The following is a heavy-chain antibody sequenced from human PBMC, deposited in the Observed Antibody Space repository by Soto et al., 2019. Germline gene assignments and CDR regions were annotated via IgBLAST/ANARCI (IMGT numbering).Heavy chain of an antibody. J-gene: IGHJ4*02. CDR1: GFTFSSYE. CDR3: ARVNDYGGHQHSYYYDY. V-gene: IGHV3-48*03. CDR2: ISSSGSSI. D-gene: IGHD4-17*01. Sequence: GGSLRLSCAASGFTFSSYEMKWVRQAPGKGLEGVSYISSSGSSIYYADSVKGRFTISRDNAKNSMYLQMNSLRAEDTAVYYWARVNDYGGHQHSYYYDYWGQGTLVTVSS.